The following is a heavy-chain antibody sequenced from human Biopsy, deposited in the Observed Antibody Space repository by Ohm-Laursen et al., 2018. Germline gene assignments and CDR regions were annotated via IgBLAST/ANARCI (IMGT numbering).Heavy chain of an antibody. V-gene: IGHV4-31*01. J-gene: IGHJ5*02. D-gene: IGHD2/OR15-2a*01. Sequence: TLSLTCTVSGASISSAAYHWSWIRPLPGKGLEWFGNISHSGSTSYNPSLRSLVTISTDTSTNQFSLKVRSVTAADTAMCYCAGATSDTSLFDPWGQGILVTVSS. CDR1: GASISSAAYH. CDR3: AGATSDTSLFDP. CDR2: ISHSGST.